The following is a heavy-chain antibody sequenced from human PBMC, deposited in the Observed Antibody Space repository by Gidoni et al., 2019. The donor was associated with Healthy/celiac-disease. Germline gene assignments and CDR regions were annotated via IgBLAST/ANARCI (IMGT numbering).Heavy chain of an antibody. CDR2: ISYDGSHK. V-gene: IGHV3-30*18. Sequence: QVQLVESGGGVVQPGRSLRLSCAASGFTFSSYGMHWVRQAPGKGLEWVAVISYDGSHKYYSDSVKGRFTISRDNSKNTLYLQMNSLRAEDTAVYYCAKDQTPPRPVILRFLEWNYYGMDVWGQGTTVTVSS. CDR3: AKDQTPPRPVILRFLEWNYYGMDV. CDR1: GFTFSSYG. D-gene: IGHD3-3*01. J-gene: IGHJ6*02.